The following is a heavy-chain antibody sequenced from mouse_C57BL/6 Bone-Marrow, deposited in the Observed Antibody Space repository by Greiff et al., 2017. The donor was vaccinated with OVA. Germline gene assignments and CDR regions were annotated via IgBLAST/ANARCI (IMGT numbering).Heavy chain of an antibody. CDR2: IYPGDGDT. D-gene: IGHD1-1*01. CDR3: ARTYYYGIAMDY. V-gene: IGHV1-82*01. J-gene: IGHJ4*01. Sequence: VKLQESGPELVKPGASVKISCKASGYAFSSSWMNWVKQRPGKGLEWIGRIYPGDGDTNYNGKFKGKATLTADKSSSTAYMQISSLTSEDAAVYFCARTYYYGIAMDYWGQGTSVTVSS. CDR1: GYAFSSSW.